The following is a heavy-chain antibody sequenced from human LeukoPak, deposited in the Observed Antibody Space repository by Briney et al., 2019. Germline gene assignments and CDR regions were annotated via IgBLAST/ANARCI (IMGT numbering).Heavy chain of an antibody. J-gene: IGHJ5*02. CDR1: GYIFTDYY. V-gene: IGHV1-2*02. CDR2: INPNSGGT. Sequence: ASVRVSCKASGYIFTDYYVHWVRQAPGQGLEWMGLINPNSGGTNFAQKFHGRVTMTRDTSITTAYMELSRLSFDDTAVYYCARGWQINSSGGFVDPWGQGTLVTVSS. CDR3: ARGWQINSSGGFVDP. D-gene: IGHD6-6*01.